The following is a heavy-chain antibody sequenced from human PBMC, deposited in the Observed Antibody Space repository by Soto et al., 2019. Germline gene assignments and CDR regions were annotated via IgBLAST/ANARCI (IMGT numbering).Heavy chain of an antibody. CDR1: GYTFTSYD. CDR2: MNPNSGNT. CDR3: ARVDSSWLDLLSY. D-gene: IGHD6-13*01. Sequence: ASVKVSCKASGYTFTSYDINWVRQATGQGLEWMGWMNPNSGNTGYAQKFQGGVTMTRNTSISTAYMELSSLRSEDTAVYYCARVDSSWLDLLSYWGQGTLVTVSS. V-gene: IGHV1-8*01. J-gene: IGHJ4*02.